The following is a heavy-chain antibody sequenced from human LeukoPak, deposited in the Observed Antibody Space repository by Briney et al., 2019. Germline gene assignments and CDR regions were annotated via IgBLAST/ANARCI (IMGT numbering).Heavy chain of an antibody. D-gene: IGHD3-22*01. V-gene: IGHV1-69*05. Sequence: SVKVSCKASGYTFTSYYMHWVRQAPGQGLEWIGGIIPIFGTANYAQKFQGRVTITTDESTSTAYMELSSLRSEDTAVYYCARGPDYYDSSGYLKYWGQGTLVTVSS. CDR2: IIPIFGTA. J-gene: IGHJ4*02. CDR1: GYTFTSYY. CDR3: ARGPDYYDSSGYLKY.